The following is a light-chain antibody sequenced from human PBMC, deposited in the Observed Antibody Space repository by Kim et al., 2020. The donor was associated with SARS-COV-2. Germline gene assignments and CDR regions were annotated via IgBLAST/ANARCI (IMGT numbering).Light chain of an antibody. V-gene: IGLV3-21*04. CDR1: NIGSKS. CDR3: QVWDSSSDHRV. CDR2: YDS. J-gene: IGLJ2*01. Sequence: PGKTARITCGGNNIGSKSVHWYQQMPGQAPVLVIYYDSDRPSGIPERFSGSNSGNTATLTISRVEAGDEADYYCQVWDSSSDHRVFGGGTQLTVL.